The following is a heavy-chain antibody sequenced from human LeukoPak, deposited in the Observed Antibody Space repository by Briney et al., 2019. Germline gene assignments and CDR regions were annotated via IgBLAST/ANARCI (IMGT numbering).Heavy chain of an antibody. CDR3: AKGGSGWYPGFDY. J-gene: IGHJ4*02. D-gene: IGHD6-19*01. V-gene: IGHV3-23*01. CDR2: ISGSGDTT. CDR1: GFTFSSYS. Sequence: GGSLRLSCAASGFTFSSYSMSWVRQAPGKGLEWVSAISGSGDTTFYADSVKGRFTISRDNSKSMLYLQMSSLTAEDTAIYYCAKGGSGWYPGFDYWGQGILVTVSS.